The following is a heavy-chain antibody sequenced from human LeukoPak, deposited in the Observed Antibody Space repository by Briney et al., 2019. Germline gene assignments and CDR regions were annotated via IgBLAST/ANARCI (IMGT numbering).Heavy chain of an antibody. CDR3: ARVHSDNYFDY. J-gene: IGHJ4*02. Sequence: GGSLRLSCAASGFTFSSYTMSWVRQAPGKGLEWVSSISTSSSYIYYADSVKGRFTISRDNAKNSLYLQMNSLGAEDTAVYYCARVHSDNYFDYWGQGTLVTVSS. D-gene: IGHD1-26*01. CDR2: ISTSSSYI. V-gene: IGHV3-21*01. CDR1: GFTFSSYT.